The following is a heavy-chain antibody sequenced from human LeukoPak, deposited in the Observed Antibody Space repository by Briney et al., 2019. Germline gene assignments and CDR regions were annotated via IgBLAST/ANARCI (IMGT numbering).Heavy chain of an antibody. CDR3: AREVVVVVAARGYFDY. D-gene: IGHD2-15*01. CDR2: IYHSGST. J-gene: IGHJ4*02. CDR1: GGSISSGGYS. Sequence: PSETLSLTCAVSGGSISSGGYSWSWIRQPPGKGLEWIGYIYHSGSTYYNPSLKSRVTISVDRSKNQFSLKLSSVTAADTAVYYCAREVVVVVAARGYFDYWGQGTLVTVSS. V-gene: IGHV4-30-2*01.